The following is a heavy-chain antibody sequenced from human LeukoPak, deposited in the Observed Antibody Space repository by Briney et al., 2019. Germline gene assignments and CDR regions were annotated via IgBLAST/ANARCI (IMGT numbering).Heavy chain of an antibody. V-gene: IGHV4-34*01. Sequence: SETLSLTCAVYGGSFSGYYWSWIRQPPGKGLEWIGEINHRGSTNYNPSLKSRVTISVDTSKNQFSLKLSSVTAADTAVYYCARVLRDRTIGYFDYWGQGTLVTVSS. CDR1: GGSFSGYY. CDR3: ARVLRDRTIGYFDY. D-gene: IGHD3-3*01. CDR2: INHRGST. J-gene: IGHJ4*02.